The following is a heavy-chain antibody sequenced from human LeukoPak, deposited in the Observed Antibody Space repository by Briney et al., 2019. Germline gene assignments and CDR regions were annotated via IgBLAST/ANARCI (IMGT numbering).Heavy chain of an antibody. J-gene: IGHJ4*02. V-gene: IGHV4-30-4*01. CDR2: IYYSGST. Sequence: SETLSLTCTVSGGSISSGDYYWSWIRQPPGKGLEWIGYIYYSGSTYYNPSLKSRVTISVDTPKNQFSLKLSSVTAADTAVYYCARGGGESDYFDYGAQGTLVTVSS. CDR3: ARGGGESDYFDY. CDR1: GGSISSGDYY. D-gene: IGHD2-21*01.